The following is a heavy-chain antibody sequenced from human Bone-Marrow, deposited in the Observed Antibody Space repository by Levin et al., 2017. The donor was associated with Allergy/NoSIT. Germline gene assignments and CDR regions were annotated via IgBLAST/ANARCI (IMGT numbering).Heavy chain of an antibody. V-gene: IGHV4-61*02. CDR2: IYKGGNT. Sequence: PSETLSLTCTVSGGSVSSGDHYWSWIRQPAGKGLEWIGRIYKGGNTNYSPSLKSRVSISVDTSKNQFSLKLTSVTAADTALYYCATSDYYSSEKLDYWGQGTLVSVSS. J-gene: IGHJ4*02. CDR1: GGSVSSGDHY. D-gene: IGHD3-10*01. CDR3: ATSDYYSSEKLDY.